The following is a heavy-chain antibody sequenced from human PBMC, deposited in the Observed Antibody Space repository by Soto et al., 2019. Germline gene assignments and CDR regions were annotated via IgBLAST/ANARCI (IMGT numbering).Heavy chain of an antibody. V-gene: IGHV4-39*01. CDR1: GGSISSSSYY. CDR2: IYYSGST. J-gene: IGHJ6*02. D-gene: IGHD3-10*01. CDR3: ARRIPYYGLESEYYYYDGMAV. Sequence: SETPSLTCTVSGGSISSSSYYWGWIRQPPGKGLEWIGSIYYSGSTYYNPSLKSRVTISVDTSKNQFSLKLSSVTAADTAVYYCARRIPYYGLESEYYYYDGMAVWGRGTTDTGSS.